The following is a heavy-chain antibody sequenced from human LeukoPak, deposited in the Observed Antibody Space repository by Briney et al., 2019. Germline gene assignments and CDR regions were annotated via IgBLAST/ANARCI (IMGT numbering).Heavy chain of an antibody. J-gene: IGHJ4*02. CDR2: IKEDGSEK. CDR1: GFTFSSYW. D-gene: IGHD1-26*01. Sequence: GGSLRLSCAASGFTFSSYWMSWVRQAPGKGLEWVANIKEDGSEKYYVDSVKGRFTISRDNAKNTLYLQMNSLSGEDTAVYFCARDGVGATLDYWGQGTLVTVSS. V-gene: IGHV3-7*01. CDR3: ARDGVGATLDY.